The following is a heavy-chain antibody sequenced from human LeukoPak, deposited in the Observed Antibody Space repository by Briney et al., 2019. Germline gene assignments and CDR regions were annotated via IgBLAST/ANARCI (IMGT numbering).Heavy chain of an antibody. CDR3: ARDDIFRIAAAGTFDY. CDR2: ISAYSGNT. D-gene: IGHD6-13*01. CDR1: GYTFTSYG. V-gene: IGHV1-18*01. Sequence: GASVKVSCKASGYTFTSYGISWVRQAPGQGLEWMGWISAYSGNTNYAQKLQGRVTMTTDTSTSTAYMELRSLRSDDTAVYHCARDDIFRIAAAGTFDYWGQGTLVTVSS. J-gene: IGHJ4*02.